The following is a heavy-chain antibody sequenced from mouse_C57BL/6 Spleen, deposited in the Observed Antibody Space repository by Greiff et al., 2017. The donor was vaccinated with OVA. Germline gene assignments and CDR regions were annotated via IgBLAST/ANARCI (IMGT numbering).Heavy chain of an antibody. J-gene: IGHJ1*03. CDR1: GYTFTSYW. V-gene: IGHV1-52*01. CDR3: ARGYYYGRSYWYFDV. D-gene: IGHD1-1*01. Sequence: VQLQQSGAELVRPGSSVKLSCKASGYTFTSYWMHWVKQRPIQGLEWIGNIDPSDSETHYNQKFKDKATLTVDKSSSTAYMQLSSLTSEDSAVYYCARGYYYGRSYWYFDVWGTGTTVTVSS. CDR2: IDPSDSET.